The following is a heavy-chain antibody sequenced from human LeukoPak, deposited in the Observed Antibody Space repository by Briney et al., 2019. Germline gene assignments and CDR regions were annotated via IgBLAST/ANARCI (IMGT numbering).Heavy chain of an antibody. J-gene: IGHJ4*02. D-gene: IGHD1-7*01. CDR3: ARDGWNYCFDH. Sequence: GGSLRLSCAASGFTFSASWMNWARQAPGKGLEWVANINEAGGESYYGDSVKGRFTISRDNGKNSLYLQMNSLRAEDTAVYFCARDGWNYCFDHWGQGTLVTVSS. CDR2: INEAGGES. V-gene: IGHV3-7*01. CDR1: GFTFSASW.